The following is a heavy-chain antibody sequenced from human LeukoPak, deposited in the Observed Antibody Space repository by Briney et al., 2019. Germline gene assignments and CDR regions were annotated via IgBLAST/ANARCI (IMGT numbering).Heavy chain of an antibody. CDR2: IYPGDSDT. D-gene: IGHD1-26*01. CDR1: GYSFTTYW. J-gene: IGHJ5*01. CDR3: ARYSGSENWFDP. Sequence: GESLKISCRGSGYSFTTYWIGWVRQMPGKGLEWMGIIYPGDSDTRYSPSFQGQVTMSVDESSKTAYLQWSSLRASDTAMYYCARYSGSENWFDPWGKGTLVTVSS. V-gene: IGHV5-51*01.